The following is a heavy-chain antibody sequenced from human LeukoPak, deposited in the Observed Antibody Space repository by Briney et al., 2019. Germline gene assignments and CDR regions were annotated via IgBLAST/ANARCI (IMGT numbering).Heavy chain of an antibody. CDR1: GYSITSAYY. CDR2: FFLKGST. J-gene: IGHJ4*02. V-gene: IGHV4-38-2*02. CDR3: ARVPTVTFFDH. D-gene: IGHD4-17*01. Sequence: SETLSLTCTVSGYSITSAYYWGWIRQPPGKGLEWIGSFFLKGSTYYNPSLKSRVTISVDTSKNQFSLTLSSVTAADTAVYYCARVPTVTFFDHWGQGTLVTVSS.